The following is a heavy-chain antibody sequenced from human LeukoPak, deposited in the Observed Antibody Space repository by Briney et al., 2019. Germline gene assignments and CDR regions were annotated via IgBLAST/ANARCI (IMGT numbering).Heavy chain of an antibody. CDR3: ATLTVRGVINI. V-gene: IGHV3-15*01. Sequence: GGSLRLTCAASGFTFSNTWMNWVRQPPGKGLEWVGRIQSKTDGGTTGYAAPVKGRFTISRDDSKTTLYLQMSSLKTEDTAVYYCATLTVRGVINIWGQGTLVTVSS. D-gene: IGHD3-10*01. J-gene: IGHJ4*02. CDR1: GFTFSNTW. CDR2: IQSKTDGGTT.